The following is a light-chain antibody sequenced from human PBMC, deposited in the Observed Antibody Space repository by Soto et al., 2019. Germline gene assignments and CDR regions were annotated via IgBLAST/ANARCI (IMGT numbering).Light chain of an antibody. V-gene: IGKV1-5*03. CDR1: QTISSW. CDR2: KAS. J-gene: IGKJ1*01. Sequence: DIQMTHSPSTLSGSVGDRVTITCRASQTISSWLAWYQQKPGKAPKLLIYKASTLKSGVPSRFSGSGSGTEFTLTISSLQPDDFATYYCQHYNIYSEAFGQGAKV. CDR3: QHYNIYSEA.